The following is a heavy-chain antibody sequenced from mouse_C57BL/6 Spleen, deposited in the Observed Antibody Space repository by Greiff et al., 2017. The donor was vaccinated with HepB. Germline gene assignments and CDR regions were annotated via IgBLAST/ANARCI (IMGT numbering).Heavy chain of an antibody. J-gene: IGHJ2*01. D-gene: IGHD1-1*01. CDR3: ARHYYGSRPFDY. V-gene: IGHV1-69*01. Sequence: VQLQQPGAELVMPGASVKLSCKASGYTFTSYWMHWVKQRPGQGLEWIGEIDPSDSYTNYNQKFKGKSTLTVDKSSSTAYMQLSSLTSEDSAVYYCARHYYGSRPFDYWGQGTTLTVSS. CDR2: IDPSDSYT. CDR1: GYTFTSYW.